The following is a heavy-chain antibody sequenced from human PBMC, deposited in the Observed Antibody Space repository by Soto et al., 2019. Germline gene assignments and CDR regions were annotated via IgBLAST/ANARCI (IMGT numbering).Heavy chain of an antibody. Sequence: PGGSLRLSCAASGFTFSSYAMSWVRQAPGKGLEWVSAISGSGGSTYYADSVKGRFTISRDNSKNTLYLQMNSLRAEDTAVYYCARRPASLVGDTGHYYKYGMEVWGQGTTVNVSS. CDR2: ISGSGGST. V-gene: IGHV3-23*01. J-gene: IGHJ6*02. D-gene: IGHD1-26*01. CDR1: GFTFSSYA. CDR3: ARRPASLVGDTGHYYKYGMEV.